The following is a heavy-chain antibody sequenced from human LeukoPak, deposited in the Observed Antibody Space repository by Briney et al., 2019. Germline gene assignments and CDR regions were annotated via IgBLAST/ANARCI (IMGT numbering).Heavy chain of an antibody. CDR2: IWYDGSNK. J-gene: IGHJ3*02. V-gene: IGHV3-33*01. Sequence: PGGSLRLSCAASGFTFSSYGMHWVRQAPGKGLEWVAVIWYDGSNKYYADSVKGRFTISRDNSKNTLYLQMNSLRAEDTAVYYCARGRSSSVAAFDIWGQGTMVTVSS. CDR1: GFTFSSYG. CDR3: ARGRSSSVAAFDI. D-gene: IGHD6-19*01.